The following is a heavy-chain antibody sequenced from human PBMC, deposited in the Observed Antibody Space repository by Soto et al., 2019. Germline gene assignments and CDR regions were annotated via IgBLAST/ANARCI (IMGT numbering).Heavy chain of an antibody. J-gene: IGHJ4*02. D-gene: IGHD3-10*01. CDR2: IYYDGST. CDR1: GDSISSGGFY. CDR3: ARDMGTHYYPY. Sequence: SETLSLTCTVSGDSISSGGFYSIWIRRLPGKGLEWIGYIYYDGSTYYNPSLKSRVTISLDMSQNQFSLKLNSVTAADTAVYYCARDMGTHYYPYWGPGTLVTVSS. V-gene: IGHV4-31*03.